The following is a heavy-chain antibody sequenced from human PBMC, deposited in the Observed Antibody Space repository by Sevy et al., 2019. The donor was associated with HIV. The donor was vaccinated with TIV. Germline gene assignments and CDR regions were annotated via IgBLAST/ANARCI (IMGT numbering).Heavy chain of an antibody. V-gene: IGHV3-33*01. CDR3: ARGSXXXDX. CDR1: GXXFSSYG. Sequence: GGSLRLSCAASGXXFSSYGMHWVRQAPGRGLEWVAVIGYDGSNKYYADSVKGRFTISRDNSKNTLYLQMNSLRAEDTAVYYCARGSXXXDXWXQGTLVTVSS. J-gene: IGHJ5*02. CDR2: IGYDGSNK.